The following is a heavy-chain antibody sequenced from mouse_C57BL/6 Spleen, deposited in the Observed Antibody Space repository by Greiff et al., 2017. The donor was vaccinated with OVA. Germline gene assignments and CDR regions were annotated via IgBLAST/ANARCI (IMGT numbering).Heavy chain of an antibody. CDR2: INYDGSST. CDR3: ARDGYGNYEGAMDY. CDR1: GFTFSDYY. V-gene: IGHV5-16*01. J-gene: IGHJ4*01. Sequence: VQLKESEGGLVQPGSSMKLSCTASGFTFSDYYMAWVRQVPEKGLEWVANINYDGSSTYYLDSLKSRFIISRDNAKNILYLQMSSLKSEDTATYYCARDGYGNYEGAMDYWGQGTSVTVSS. D-gene: IGHD2-1*01.